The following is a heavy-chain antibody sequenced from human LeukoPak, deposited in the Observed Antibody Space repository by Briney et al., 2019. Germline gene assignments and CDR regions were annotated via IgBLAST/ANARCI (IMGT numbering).Heavy chain of an antibody. J-gene: IGHJ5*02. CDR3: ARSGDYYDSSGYYKERNWFDP. V-gene: IGHV1-2*06. D-gene: IGHD3-22*01. Sequence: ASVKVSCKASGYTFTGYYMHWVRQAPGQGLEWMGRINPSSGGTNYAQKFQGRVTMTRDTSISTAYMELSRLRSDDTAVYYCARSGDYYDSSGYYKERNWFDPWGQGTLVTVSS. CDR2: INPSSGGT. CDR1: GYTFTGYY.